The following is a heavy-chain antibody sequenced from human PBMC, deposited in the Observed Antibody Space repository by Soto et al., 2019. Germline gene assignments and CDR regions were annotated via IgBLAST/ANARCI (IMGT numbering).Heavy chain of an antibody. J-gene: IGHJ5*02. D-gene: IGHD6-13*01. Sequence: GESLKISCKGSGYSFTSYWISWVRQMPGKGLEWMGRIDPSDSYTNYSPSFQGHVTISADKSISTAYLQWSSLKASDTAMYYCARDAVAAANLNWFDPWGQGTLVTVSS. CDR3: ARDAVAAANLNWFDP. V-gene: IGHV5-10-1*01. CDR1: GYSFTSYW. CDR2: IDPSDSYT.